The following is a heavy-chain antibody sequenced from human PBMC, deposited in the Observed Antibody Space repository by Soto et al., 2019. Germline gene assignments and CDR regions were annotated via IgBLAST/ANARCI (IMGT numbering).Heavy chain of an antibody. CDR2: ISYDGSNK. V-gene: IGHV3-30-3*01. CDR1: GFTFSSYA. CDR3: ARDEGRKKSGYLDY. D-gene: IGHD2-15*01. J-gene: IGHJ4*02. Sequence: QVQLVASGGGVVQPGRSLRLSCAASGFTFSSYAMRWVRQAPGKGLEWVAVISYDGSNKYYADSVKGRFTISRDNSKNTLYLQMNSLRAEDTAVYYCARDEGRKKSGYLDYWGQGTLVTVSS.